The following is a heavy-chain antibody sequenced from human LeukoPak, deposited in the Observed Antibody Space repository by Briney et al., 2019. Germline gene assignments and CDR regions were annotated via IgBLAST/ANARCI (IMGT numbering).Heavy chain of an antibody. CDR3: ASDILGSDFWSGYRPSHFDC. D-gene: IGHD3-3*01. Sequence: PGGSLRLSCAASGYTLSSNYTRGVRQAPGKGLEWVSVIYSGGSTYYADSVKGRFTISRDNSKNTLYLQMNSLRAEDTAAYYCASDILGSDFWSGYRPSHFDCWGQGTLVTVSS. V-gene: IGHV3-66*01. J-gene: IGHJ4*02. CDR1: GYTLSSNY. CDR2: IYSGGST.